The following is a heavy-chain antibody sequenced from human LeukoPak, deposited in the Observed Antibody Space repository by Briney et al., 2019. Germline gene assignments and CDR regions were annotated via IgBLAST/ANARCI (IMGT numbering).Heavy chain of an antibody. J-gene: IGHJ4*02. CDR1: GFTFSSYA. Sequence: GRSLRLSCAASGFTFSSYAMHWVRQAPGKGLEWVAVISYDGSNKYYADSVKGRFTISRDNSKNSLYLQMNSLRAEDTAVYYCARLKAVAGMNLPLDYWGQGTLVTVSS. D-gene: IGHD6-19*01. CDR2: ISYDGSNK. CDR3: ARLKAVAGMNLPLDY. V-gene: IGHV3-30*04.